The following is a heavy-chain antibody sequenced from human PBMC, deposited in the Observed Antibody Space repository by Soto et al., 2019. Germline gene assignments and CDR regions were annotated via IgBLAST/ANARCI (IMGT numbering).Heavy chain of an antibody. CDR2: IIPILGIV. J-gene: IGHJ4*02. V-gene: IGHV1-69*02. Sequence: QVQLVQSGPEVKKPGSSVRVSCKVSGGTFNSYTISWVRQAPGQGLEWMGRIIPILGIVNYAQNFRDRITSSAYKSTTTVYMELSSLRSEDTAMYYCARLGITVADPTNDYWGQGTLVTVSS. CDR1: GGTFNSYT. D-gene: IGHD6-19*01. CDR3: ARLGITVADPTNDY.